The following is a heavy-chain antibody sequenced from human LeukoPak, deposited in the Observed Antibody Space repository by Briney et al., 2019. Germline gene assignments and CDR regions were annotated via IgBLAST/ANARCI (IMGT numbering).Heavy chain of an antibody. J-gene: IGHJ3*02. CDR3: ARILEGSGAAFDI. Sequence: SETLSLTCIVSGGSMNNYYWTRIRQPPGKGLEWIAYIHYTGITNYNPFLRSRVTISLDASKSQFSLKLNSVTAADTAFYYCARILEGSGAAFDIWGQGTMVTVSS. D-gene: IGHD3-3*02. CDR1: GGSMNNYY. CDR2: IHYTGIT. V-gene: IGHV4-59*01.